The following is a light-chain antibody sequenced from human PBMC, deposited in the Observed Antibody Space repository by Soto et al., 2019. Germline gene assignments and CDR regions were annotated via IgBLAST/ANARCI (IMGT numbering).Light chain of an antibody. CDR1: SSDVGGYNY. V-gene: IGLV2-14*01. CDR2: DVS. CDR3: SSYTTSNTRQIV. Sequence: QSSLTQPASVTGSPGQAITISYPRTSSDVGGYNYVSWYQQHPGKAPKFIIYDVSNRPSGVSNRFSGSKSGNTASLTISGLQAEDEADYYCSSYTTSNTRQIVFGTGTKVTVL. J-gene: IGLJ1*01.